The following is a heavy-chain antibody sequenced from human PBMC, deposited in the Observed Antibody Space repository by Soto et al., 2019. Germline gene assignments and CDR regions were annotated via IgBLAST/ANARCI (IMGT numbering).Heavy chain of an antibody. J-gene: IGHJ4*02. V-gene: IGHV1-46*01. CDR1: GYTFTSYY. Sequence: QVQLVQSGAEVKKPGASVKVSCKASGYTFTSYYMHWVRQAPGQGLEWMGIINPSGGSTSYAQKFKGRVTMTRDTSTSTVYMELSSLRSEDTAVYYCALNGAVAGTFDYWGQGTLVTVSS. CDR2: INPSGGST. D-gene: IGHD6-19*01. CDR3: ALNGAVAGTFDY.